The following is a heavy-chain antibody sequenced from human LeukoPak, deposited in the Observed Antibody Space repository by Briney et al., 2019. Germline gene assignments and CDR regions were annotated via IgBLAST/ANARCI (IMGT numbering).Heavy chain of an antibody. V-gene: IGHV4-59*08. D-gene: IGHD6-13*01. CDR3: AIRFSSSWYSDAFDI. CDR1: GGSISSYY. CDR2: IYSSGNT. Sequence: PSETLSLTCSVSGGSISSYYWSWIRQPPGQGLEWIGYIYSSGNTNYNPSLKSRVAISVDTSKNQFSLNLSSVTAADTAVYYCAIRFSSSWYSDAFDIWGQGTMVTVSS. J-gene: IGHJ3*02.